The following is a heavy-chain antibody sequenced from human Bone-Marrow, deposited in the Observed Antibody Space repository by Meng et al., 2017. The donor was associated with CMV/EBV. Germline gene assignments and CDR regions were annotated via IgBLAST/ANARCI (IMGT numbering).Heavy chain of an antibody. D-gene: IGHD2/OR15-2a*01. J-gene: IGHJ3*02. CDR2: IIPILGIA. V-gene: IGHV1-69*10. CDR3: ARDLDRTFESAFDI. CDR1: GGTFSSYA. Sequence: SVKVSCKASGGTFSSYAISWVRQAPGQGLEWMGGIIPILGIANYAQKFQGRVTITADKSTSTAYMELSSLRSEDTAVYYCARDLDRTFESAFDIWGQGTMVTVSS.